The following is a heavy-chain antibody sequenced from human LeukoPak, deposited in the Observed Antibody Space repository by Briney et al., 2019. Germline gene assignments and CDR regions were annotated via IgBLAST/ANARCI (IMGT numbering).Heavy chain of an antibody. V-gene: IGHV1-2*02. J-gene: IGHJ4*02. CDR1: GYTFTGYY. Sequence: ASLKVSCKASGYTFTGYYMHWVRQAPGQGLEWMGWINPNGGGTNNAQKFQGRVSMTRDTSISTAYMELSRLRSDDTAVYDCARGASSVDTAMTSGTLFDYWGQGTLVTVSS. D-gene: IGHD5-18*01. CDR3: ARGASSVDTAMTSGTLFDY. CDR2: INPNGGGT.